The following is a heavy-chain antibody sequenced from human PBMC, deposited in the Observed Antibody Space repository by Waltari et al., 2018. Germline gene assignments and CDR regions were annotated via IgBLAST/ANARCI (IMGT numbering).Heavy chain of an antibody. CDR1: GGSINSGDYY. CDR3: AGWNWNHWFDP. J-gene: IGHJ5*02. Sequence: QVQLQESGPGLVKPSQTLSLTCKVSGGSINSGDYYWSWIRQSPGKGLEWIWYIYYSGSTFYNPSLRSRLTMSIDTSKNQFSLELTSVSAADTAVYYCAGWNWNHWFDPWGQGTLVTVSS. CDR2: IYYSGST. V-gene: IGHV4-30-4*01. D-gene: IGHD1-1*01.